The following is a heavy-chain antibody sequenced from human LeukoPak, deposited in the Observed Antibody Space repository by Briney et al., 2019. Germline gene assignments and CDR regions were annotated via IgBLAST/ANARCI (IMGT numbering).Heavy chain of an antibody. V-gene: IGHV3-33*06. J-gene: IGHJ6*03. CDR3: AKDGRMRGYYYMDV. Sequence: PGRSLRLSCAASGFTFSSYGMHWVRQAPGKGLEWVAVIWYDGSNKYYADSVKGRFTISRDNSKNTLYLQMNSLRAEDTAVYYCAKDGRMRGYYYMDVWGKGTTVTVSS. CDR1: GFTFSSYG. CDR2: IWYDGSNK. D-gene: IGHD2-8*01.